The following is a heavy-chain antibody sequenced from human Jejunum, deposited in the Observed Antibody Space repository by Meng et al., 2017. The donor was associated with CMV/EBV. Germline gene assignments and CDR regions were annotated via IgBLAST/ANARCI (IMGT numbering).Heavy chain of an antibody. D-gene: IGHD1/OR15-1a*01. CDR1: GFTFSNYG. CDR3: AKGGRNNSCDY. J-gene: IGHJ4*02. V-gene: IGHV3-30*02. Sequence: AASGFTFSNYGVHWVRQAPGKGLEWVAFIRSDIVNKYYADSVKGRFTISRDNSRNTLYLQMNSLRVEDTAVYYCAKGGRNNSCDYWGQGTLVTVSS. CDR2: IRSDIVNK.